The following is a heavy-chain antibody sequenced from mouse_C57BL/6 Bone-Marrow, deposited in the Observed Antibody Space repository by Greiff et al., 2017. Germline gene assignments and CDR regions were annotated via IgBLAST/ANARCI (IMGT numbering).Heavy chain of an antibody. CDR1: GFTFSSYG. V-gene: IGHV5-6*01. Sequence: EVKVVESGGDLVKPGGSLKLSCAASGFTFSSYGMSWVRQTPDKRLEWVATISSGGSYTYYPDSVKGRFTISRDNAKNTLYLQMSSLKSEDTAMYYCARNNYYGSSYPYYAMDYWGLGTSVTVSS. CDR2: ISSGGSYT. J-gene: IGHJ4*01. D-gene: IGHD1-1*01. CDR3: ARNNYYGSSYPYYAMDY.